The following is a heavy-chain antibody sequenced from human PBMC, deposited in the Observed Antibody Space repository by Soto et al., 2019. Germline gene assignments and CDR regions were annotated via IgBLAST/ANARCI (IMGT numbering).Heavy chain of an antibody. V-gene: IGHV4-39*01. Sequence: QLQLQESGPGLVKPSETLSLTCTVSGGSISSSSYYWGWIRQPPGKGLEWIGSIYYSGSTYYNPSLKSRVTISVDTSKNQFSLKLSSVTAADTAVYYCAGTWIQLWLIFSGMDVWGQGTTVTVSS. CDR1: GGSISSSSYY. D-gene: IGHD5-18*01. CDR2: IYYSGST. J-gene: IGHJ6*02. CDR3: AGTWIQLWLIFSGMDV.